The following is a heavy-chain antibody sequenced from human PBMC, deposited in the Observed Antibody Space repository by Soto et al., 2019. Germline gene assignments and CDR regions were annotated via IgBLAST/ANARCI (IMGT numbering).Heavy chain of an antibody. CDR3: AKGLTWIQLWSRQDYYYYYGMDV. CDR2: ISGSGGST. V-gene: IGHV3-23*01. CDR1: GFTFSSYA. Sequence: GGSLRLSCAASGFTFSSYAMSWVRQAPGKGLEWVSAISGSGGSTYYADSVKGRFTISRDNSKNTLYLQMNSLRAEDTAVYYCAKGLTWIQLWSRQDYYYYYGMDVWGQGTTVTVSS. J-gene: IGHJ6*02. D-gene: IGHD5-18*01.